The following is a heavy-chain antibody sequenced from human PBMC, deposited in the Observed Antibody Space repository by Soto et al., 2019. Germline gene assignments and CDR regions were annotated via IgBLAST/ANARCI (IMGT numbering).Heavy chain of an antibody. V-gene: IGHV4-34*01. J-gene: IGHJ3*02. D-gene: IGHD6-19*01. CDR3: ARGPAVAHAFDI. CDR1: GGSFSGYY. CDR2: INHSGST. Sequence: QVQLQQWGAGLLKPSETLSLTCAVYGGSFSGYYWSWIRQPPGKGLEWIGEINHSGSTNYNPSLKSRVTISVDTSKNQFSLKLSSVTAADTAVYYWARGPAVAHAFDIWGQGTMVTVSS.